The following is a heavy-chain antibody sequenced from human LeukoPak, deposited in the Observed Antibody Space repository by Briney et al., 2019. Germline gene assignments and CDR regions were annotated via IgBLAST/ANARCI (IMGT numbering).Heavy chain of an antibody. Sequence: SETLSLTCTVSGGSISSSSYYWGWIRQPPGKGLEWIGSIYYSGSTYYNPSLKSRVTISVDTSKNQFSLKLSSVTAADTAVYYCARDYQGGYGDKAVDYWGQGTLVTVSS. CDR1: GGSISSSSYY. J-gene: IGHJ4*02. CDR3: ARDYQGGYGDKAVDY. D-gene: IGHD5-18*01. CDR2: IYYSGST. V-gene: IGHV4-39*07.